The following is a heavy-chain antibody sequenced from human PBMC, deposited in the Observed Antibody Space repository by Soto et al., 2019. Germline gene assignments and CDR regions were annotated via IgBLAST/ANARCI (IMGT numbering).Heavy chain of an antibody. Sequence: SETLSLTCTVSGDSVTSTSYYWSWVRQPPGKGLEWIGYSYYNGDTMYNPSLKSRVTISVDTSKNQFSLKLGSVTAADTAVYYCAREGGVLRLSNWFDSWGQGIQVTVSS. D-gene: IGHD3-3*01. CDR2: SYYNGDT. V-gene: IGHV4-61*01. CDR3: AREGGVLRLSNWFDS. J-gene: IGHJ5*01. CDR1: GDSVTSTSYY.